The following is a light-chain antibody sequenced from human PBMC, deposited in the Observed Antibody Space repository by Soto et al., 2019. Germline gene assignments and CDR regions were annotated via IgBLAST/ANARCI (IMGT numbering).Light chain of an antibody. CDR1: QSVSSY. CDR2: DAS. J-gene: IGKJ5*01. Sequence: DIVLTQSPATLSLSPGERATLSCRASQSVSSYLAWYQQKPGQAPRLLIYDASNRATGIPARFSGSGSGTDFTLTISSLEPEDFAVYYCQQRSNWPRSITFGQGTRLAIK. CDR3: QQRSNWPRSIT. V-gene: IGKV3-11*01.